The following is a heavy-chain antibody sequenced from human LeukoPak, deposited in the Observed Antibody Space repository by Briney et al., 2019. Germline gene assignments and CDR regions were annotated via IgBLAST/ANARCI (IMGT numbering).Heavy chain of an antibody. D-gene: IGHD1-20*01. Sequence: PSETLSLTCTVSGGSISSYYWSWIRQPPGKGLEWIGYIYYSGSTNYNPSLKSRVTISGDTSKNQFSLKLSSVTAADTAVYYCARAGGAVSITGTFDYWGQGTLVTVSS. CDR3: ARAGGAVSITGTFDY. J-gene: IGHJ4*02. CDR1: GGSISSYY. CDR2: IYYSGST. V-gene: IGHV4-59*01.